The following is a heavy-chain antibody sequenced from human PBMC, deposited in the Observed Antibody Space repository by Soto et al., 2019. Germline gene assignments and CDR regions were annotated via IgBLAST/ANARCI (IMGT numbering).Heavy chain of an antibody. Sequence: QVQLVQSGAEVKKPGSSVKVSCKASGGTFSSYAISWVRQAPGQGLEWMGGIIPIFGTANYAQKFQGRVTITADESTSTAYMELSSLSSDDTAVYYCARGYCSGGSCYPGLYYYGMDVWGQGTTVTVSS. CDR2: IIPIFGTA. CDR1: GGTFSSYA. CDR3: ARGYCSGGSCYPGLYYYGMDV. J-gene: IGHJ6*02. D-gene: IGHD2-15*01. V-gene: IGHV1-69*12.